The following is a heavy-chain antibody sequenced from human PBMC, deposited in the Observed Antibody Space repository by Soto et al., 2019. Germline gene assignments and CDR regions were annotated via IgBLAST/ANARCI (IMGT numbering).Heavy chain of an antibody. Sequence: EVQLVESGGGLVQPGGSLKLSCAASGFTFSGSAMHWVRQASGKGLEWVGRIRSKANSYATAYAASVKGRFTISRDDSKNTAYLQRNSLKTEDMAVYYCTRPAQDCSSTSCYSAGMDVWGQGTTVTVSS. J-gene: IGHJ6*02. D-gene: IGHD2-2*01. CDR1: GFTFSGSA. V-gene: IGHV3-73*02. CDR2: IRSKANSYAT. CDR3: TRPAQDCSSTSCYSAGMDV.